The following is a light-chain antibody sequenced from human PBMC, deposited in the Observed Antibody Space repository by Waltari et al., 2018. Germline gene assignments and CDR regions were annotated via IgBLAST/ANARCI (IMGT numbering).Light chain of an antibody. Sequence: EIVMTQSPATLSVSPGDRATLSCRASQTISSSLAWYQQKPGLAPRLLIYGASTMDAGIPARFSGSGSGTEFTLTITSLQSEDFAFYSCQQYSKLPLTFGGGTKVEIK. CDR3: QQYSKLPLT. V-gene: IGKV3-15*01. CDR1: QTISSS. J-gene: IGKJ4*01. CDR2: GAS.